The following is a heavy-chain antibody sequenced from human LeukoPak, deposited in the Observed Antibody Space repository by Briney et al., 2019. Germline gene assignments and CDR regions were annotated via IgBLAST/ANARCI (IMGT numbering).Heavy chain of an antibody. Sequence: SETLSLTCTVSGGSISSHYWSWIRQPPGKGLEWIGYIYYSGSTNHNPSLKSRVTISVDTSKNQFSLKLSSVTAADTAVYYCARGATNFDYWGQGTLVTVSS. J-gene: IGHJ4*02. CDR1: GGSISSHY. CDR3: ARGATNFDY. CDR2: IYYSGST. V-gene: IGHV4-59*11.